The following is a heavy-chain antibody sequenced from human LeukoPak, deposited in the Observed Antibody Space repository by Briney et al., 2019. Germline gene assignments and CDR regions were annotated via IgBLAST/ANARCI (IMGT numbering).Heavy chain of an antibody. Sequence: GGSLRLSCAASGFTFSSYGMHWVRQAPGKGLEWVAVIWYDGSNKYYADSVKGRFTISRDNSKNTLYLQMNSLRAEDTAVYYCAKEALLWFGELSHSDYWGQGTLVTVSS. J-gene: IGHJ4*02. CDR1: GFTFSSYG. D-gene: IGHD3-10*01. CDR3: AKEALLWFGELSHSDY. CDR2: IWYDGSNK. V-gene: IGHV3-33*06.